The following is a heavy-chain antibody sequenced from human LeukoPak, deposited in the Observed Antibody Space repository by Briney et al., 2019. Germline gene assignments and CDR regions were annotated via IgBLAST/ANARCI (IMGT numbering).Heavy chain of an antibody. D-gene: IGHD3-22*01. V-gene: IGHV1-18*01. J-gene: IGHJ4*02. CDR3: ARGFPPRRSYDSNGYYSYYFDY. Sequence: GASVKVSCKASGYTFSNYGITWVRQAPGQGLEWMGWISAYNGYTCYAQKLQGSVTMTTDTSTSTAYMELRSLRSDDTAMYYCARGFPPRRSYDSNGYYSYYFDYWGQGTLVTVSS. CDR2: ISAYNGYT. CDR1: GYTFSNYG.